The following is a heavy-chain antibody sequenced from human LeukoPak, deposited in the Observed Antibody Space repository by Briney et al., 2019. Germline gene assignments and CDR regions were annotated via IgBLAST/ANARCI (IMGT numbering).Heavy chain of an antibody. V-gene: IGHV4-59*01. D-gene: IGHD6-13*01. J-gene: IGHJ5*02. CDR1: GGSFSGYY. CDR2: IYYSGST. CDR3: ARDTTRYSSSWYHWFDP. Sequence: SETLSLTCAVYGGSFSGYYWSWIRQPPGKGPEWIGYIYYSGSTNYNPSLKSRVTISVDTSKNQFSLKLSSVTAADTAVYYCARDTTRYSSSWYHWFDPWGQGTLVTVSS.